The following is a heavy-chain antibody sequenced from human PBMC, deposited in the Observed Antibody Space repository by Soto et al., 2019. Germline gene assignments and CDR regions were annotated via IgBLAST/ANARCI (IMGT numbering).Heavy chain of an antibody. D-gene: IGHD3-3*01. CDR2: IYYSGST. J-gene: IGHJ4*02. Sequence: ETLSVTCSVSGGSISSSSYYWIWKRQPPGKGLEWIGYIYYSGSTNYNPSLKSRVTISVDTSKNQFSLKLSSVTAADTAVYYCARDIRLRFLESGPIDYWGQGTLVTVSS. V-gene: IGHV4-61*01. CDR1: GGSISSSSYY. CDR3: ARDIRLRFLESGPIDY.